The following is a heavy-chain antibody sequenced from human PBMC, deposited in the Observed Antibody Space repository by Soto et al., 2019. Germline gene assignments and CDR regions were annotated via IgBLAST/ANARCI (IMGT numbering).Heavy chain of an antibody. J-gene: IGHJ4*02. D-gene: IGHD2-21*02. V-gene: IGHV3-33*01. Sequence: QVQLVESGGGVVQPGRSLRLSCAASGFTFSSYGMHWVRQAPGKGLEWVAVIWNDGSKKYYADSVKGRFTISRDNSKNTLYLQMNSLRDEDTAVYYCARDANLVTHYNDYWGQGTLVTVSS. CDR1: GFTFSSYG. CDR2: IWNDGSKK. CDR3: ARDANLVTHYNDY.